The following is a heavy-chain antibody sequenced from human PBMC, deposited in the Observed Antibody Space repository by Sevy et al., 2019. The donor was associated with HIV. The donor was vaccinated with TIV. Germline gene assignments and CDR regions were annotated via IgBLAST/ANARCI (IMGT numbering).Heavy chain of an antibody. CDR3: ARDLEQQLVLGRQVSPYYYYYGMDV. CDR2: INSDGSST. D-gene: IGHD6-13*01. J-gene: IGHJ6*02. Sequence: GGSLRLSCAASGFTFSSYWMHWVRQAPGKGLVWVSRINSDGSSTSYADSVKGRFTISRDNAKNTLYLQMNSLRAEDTAVYYWARDLEQQLVLGRQVSPYYYYYGMDVWGQGTTVTVSS. V-gene: IGHV3-74*01. CDR1: GFTFSSYW.